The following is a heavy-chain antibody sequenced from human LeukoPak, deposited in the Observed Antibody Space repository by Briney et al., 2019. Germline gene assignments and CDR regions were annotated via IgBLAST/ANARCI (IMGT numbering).Heavy chain of an antibody. CDR2: IIPIFGTA. D-gene: IGHD3-10*01. CDR3: AREIGYYGSGSSFDY. J-gene: IGHJ4*02. CDR1: RGTFSSYA. V-gene: IGHV1-69*13. Sequence: GASVKVSCKASRGTFSSYAISWVRQAPGQGLEWMGGIIPIFGTANYAQKFQGRVTITADESTSTAYMELSSLRSEDTAVYYCAREIGYYGSGSSFDYWGQGTLVTVSS.